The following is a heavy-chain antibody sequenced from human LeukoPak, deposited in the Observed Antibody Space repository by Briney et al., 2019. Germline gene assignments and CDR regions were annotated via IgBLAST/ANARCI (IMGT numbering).Heavy chain of an antibody. CDR1: GFTFSSYE. CDR2: ISSSGSTI. Sequence: PGGSLRLSCAASGFTFSSYEMNWVRQAPGKGLEWVSYISSSGSTIYYADSVKGRFTISRDNAKNSLYLQMNSQRAEDTAVYYCAREGRYFLLWGQGTLVTVSS. J-gene: IGHJ4*02. CDR3: AREGRYFLL. D-gene: IGHD3-9*01. V-gene: IGHV3-48*03.